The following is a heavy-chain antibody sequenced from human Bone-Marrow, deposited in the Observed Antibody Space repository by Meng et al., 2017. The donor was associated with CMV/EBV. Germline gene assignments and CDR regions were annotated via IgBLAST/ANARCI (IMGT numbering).Heavy chain of an antibody. V-gene: IGHV3-48*04. J-gene: IGHJ6*02. CDR1: GFTFSSYS. CDR2: ISPRSSTV. CDR3: AVRGAYYYYGMDV. D-gene: IGHD3-16*01. Sequence: GESLKISCAASGFTFSSYSMDWVRQAPGRGLEWVSYISPRSSTVDYAETVKGRFTIFRDNAKNSLYLQMNSLRAEDTAVYYCAVRGAYYYYGMDVWGQGTTVTVSS.